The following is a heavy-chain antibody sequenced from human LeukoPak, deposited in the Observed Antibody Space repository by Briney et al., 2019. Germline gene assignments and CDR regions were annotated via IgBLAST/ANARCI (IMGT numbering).Heavy chain of an antibody. J-gene: IGHJ4*02. CDR2: IYDDGSKE. CDR1: GFTFSNYG. V-gene: IGHV3-33*01. Sequence: GGSLRLSRAASGFTFSNYGMHWVRQAPGKGLEWVAVIYDDGSKEHFADFVKGRFTISRDDSKKTVVLQMNGLRGEDTAVYYCARDLKSGYFDSWGQGTLVTVSS. D-gene: IGHD3-3*01. CDR3: ARDLKSGYFDS.